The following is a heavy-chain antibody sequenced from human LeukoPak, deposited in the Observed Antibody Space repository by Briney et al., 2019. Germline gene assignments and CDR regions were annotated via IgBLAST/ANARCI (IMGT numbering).Heavy chain of an antibody. D-gene: IGHD6-19*01. CDR3: ARNSAVATSRSWFDP. CDR1: GDSISNYY. J-gene: IGHJ5*02. V-gene: IGHV4-4*07. CDR2: IYTSGST. Sequence: SETLSLTCSVSGDSISNYYGSWIRQPAGKGLEWIGRIYTSGSTTYNPSLKSRVTMSVDTSKNQFSLKLTAVTAADTAVYYCARNSAVATSRSWFDPWGQGTLVTVSS.